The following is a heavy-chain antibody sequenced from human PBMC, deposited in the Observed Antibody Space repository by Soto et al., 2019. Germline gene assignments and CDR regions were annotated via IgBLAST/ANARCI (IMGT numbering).Heavy chain of an antibody. D-gene: IGHD3-10*01. CDR3: ARDLVHGAVGFDY. J-gene: IGHJ4*02. Sequence: TSETLSLTCAVYGGSFSGYYWSWIRQPPGKGLEWIGEINHSGSTNYNPSLKSRVTISVDTSKNQFSLKLSSVTAADTAVYYCARDLVHGAVGFDYWGQGTLVTVSS. V-gene: IGHV4-34*01. CDR2: INHSGST. CDR1: GGSFSGYY.